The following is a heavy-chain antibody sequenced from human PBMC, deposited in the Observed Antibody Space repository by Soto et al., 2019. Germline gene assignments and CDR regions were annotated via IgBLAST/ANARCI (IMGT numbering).Heavy chain of an antibody. Sequence: PSETLSLTCAVYGGSFSGYYWSWIRQPPGKGLEWIGEINHSGSTNYNPSLKSRVTISVDTSKNQFSLKLSSVTAADTAVYYCARRYGYSFVYWGHGTLVSLSS. CDR3: ARRYGYSFVY. CDR2: INHSGST. J-gene: IGHJ4*01. CDR1: GGSFSGYY. V-gene: IGHV4-34*01. D-gene: IGHD1-1*01.